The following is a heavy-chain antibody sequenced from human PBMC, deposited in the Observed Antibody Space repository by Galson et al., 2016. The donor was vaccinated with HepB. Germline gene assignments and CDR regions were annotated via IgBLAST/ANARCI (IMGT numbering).Heavy chain of an antibody. V-gene: IGHV4-61*08. J-gene: IGHJ4*02. CDR3: ATYLVGHGGTGY. Sequence: SETLSLTCTVSGGSVSSDAYHWSWIRQPPGKGLEWIGHTYYSGTISYNPSPRSRLTISLDTSKNQLALKLTSVTAADTSVYFCATYLVGHGGTGYWGQGSLVTVSS. CDR1: GGSVSSDAYH. D-gene: IGHD1-26*01. CDR2: TYYSGTI.